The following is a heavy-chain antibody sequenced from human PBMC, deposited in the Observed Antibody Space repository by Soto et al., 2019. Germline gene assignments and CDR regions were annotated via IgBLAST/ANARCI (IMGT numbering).Heavy chain of an antibody. CDR1: GFTFSYYG. Sequence: QVQLVESGGGVVQPEGSLRLSCAASGFTFSYYGFHWVRQAPGKGLEWVAVMHTGGNEKYYVDSVKGRFTVSRDDSRNMVYLEMSGLRAEDTAEYFCARDADTTGHYSHFDLWGRGALVAVS. CDR2: MHTGGNEK. D-gene: IGHD3-9*01. CDR3: ARDADTTGHYSHFDL. J-gene: IGHJ4*02. V-gene: IGHV3-33*08.